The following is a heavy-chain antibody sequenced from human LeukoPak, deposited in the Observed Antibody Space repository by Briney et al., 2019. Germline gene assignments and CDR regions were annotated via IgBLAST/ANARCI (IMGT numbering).Heavy chain of an antibody. V-gene: IGHV1-18*04. D-gene: IGHD6-19*01. Sequence: GASVKVSCRASGYTFTTNGISWVRQAPGQGLEWMAWISPDNGDTKYAQEFQGGLTVTTDTSTSTAYMELRSLRSDDTAVYYCARLRGGIYSSRDAFDIWGQGTMVTVSS. J-gene: IGHJ3*02. CDR2: ISPDNGDT. CDR3: ARLRGGIYSSRDAFDI. CDR1: GYTFTTNG.